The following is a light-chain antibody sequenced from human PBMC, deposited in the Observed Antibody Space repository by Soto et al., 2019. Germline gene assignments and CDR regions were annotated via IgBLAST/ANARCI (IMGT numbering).Light chain of an antibody. CDR3: QQRSNWPPLT. Sequence: VLTQSPGALSLSPGERATLSCRSSQSLRSSLAWYQQKPGKAPRLLIYEASNRATGIPDRLSGSGSGTDFTLTINSLEPEDFAVYYCQQRSNWPPLTFGGGTKVDIK. V-gene: IGKV3-11*01. CDR2: EAS. CDR1: QSLRSS. J-gene: IGKJ4*01.